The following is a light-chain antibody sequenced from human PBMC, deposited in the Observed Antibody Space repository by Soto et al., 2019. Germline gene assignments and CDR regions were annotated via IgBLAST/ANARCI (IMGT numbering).Light chain of an antibody. CDR3: QHFGISPRT. CDR1: QSLRSDF. CDR2: ASS. J-gene: IGKJ2*01. Sequence: EIVLTQSPGTLYLFPGERATLSCRASQSLRSDFVAWYQQKPGQAPRLLIYASSTRATGIPDRFSGSGSGTDFTLTITRLEPEDFAVYYCQHFGISPRTVGQGTKLE. V-gene: IGKV3-20*01.